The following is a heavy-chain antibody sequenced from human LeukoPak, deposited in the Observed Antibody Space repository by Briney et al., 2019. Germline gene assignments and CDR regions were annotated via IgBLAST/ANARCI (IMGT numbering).Heavy chain of an antibody. J-gene: IGHJ6*02. Sequence: GGSLRLSCAASGFTFSSYGMNWVRQAPGKGLEWVSSISGNGVNTYYADSVKGRFTISRDNSKNTLSLQMNSLRAEDTAVYFCAKVNRNYVAYYYYGMDVWGQGTTVTVSS. CDR1: GFTFSSYG. CDR2: ISGNGVNT. D-gene: IGHD1-7*01. CDR3: AKVNRNYVAYYYYGMDV. V-gene: IGHV3-23*01.